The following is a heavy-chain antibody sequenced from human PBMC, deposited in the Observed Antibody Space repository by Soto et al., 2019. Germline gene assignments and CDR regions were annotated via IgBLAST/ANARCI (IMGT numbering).Heavy chain of an antibody. Sequence: SETLSLTCAVYGGSFSGYYWSWIRQPPGKGLEWIGEINHSGSTNYNPSLKSRVTISVDTSKNQFSLKLSSVTAADTAVYYCANSYYGSGSYYTRGIDYWGQGTLVTVSS. D-gene: IGHD3-10*01. J-gene: IGHJ4*02. V-gene: IGHV4-34*01. CDR1: GGSFSGYY. CDR2: INHSGST. CDR3: ANSYYGSGSYYTRGIDY.